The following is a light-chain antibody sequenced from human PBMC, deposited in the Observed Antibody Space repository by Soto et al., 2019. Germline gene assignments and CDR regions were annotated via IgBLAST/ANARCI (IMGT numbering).Light chain of an antibody. CDR1: QSISSY. Sequence: DIPMTQSPSSLSASVGDRVTITCRASQSISSYLNWYQQKPGKPPKLLIYAASSLQSGVPSRFSGSGSGTDFTLTISSLQPEDFATYYCQQSYSTPSTVGQGTRLEIK. J-gene: IGKJ5*01. CDR2: AAS. CDR3: QQSYSTPST. V-gene: IGKV1-39*01.